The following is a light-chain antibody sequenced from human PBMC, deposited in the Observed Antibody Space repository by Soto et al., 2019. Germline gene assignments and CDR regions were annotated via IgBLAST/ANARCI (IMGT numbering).Light chain of an antibody. Sequence: EIVLTQSPGTLSLSPGGRATLTSRASQSVSSSFLAWYQQTPGQAPRLLIYGASTRATGIPVRFSGSASGTEFTLTISSLQSEDFTVYYCQQYNKWPLTFGQGTKVDIK. CDR3: QQYNKWPLT. J-gene: IGKJ1*01. CDR2: GAS. V-gene: IGKV3-15*01. CDR1: QSVSSSF.